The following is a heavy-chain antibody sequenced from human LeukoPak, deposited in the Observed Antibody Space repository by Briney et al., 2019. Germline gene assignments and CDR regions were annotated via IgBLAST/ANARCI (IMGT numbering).Heavy chain of an antibody. J-gene: IGHJ4*02. D-gene: IGHD5-12*01. CDR1: RFTFNSYA. V-gene: IGHV3-23*01. CDR2: IGGSNGIT. CDR3: ARNENSGWGYFDY. Sequence: GGSLRLSCAASRFTFNSYAMSWVRQAPGKGLEWVSVIGGSNGITFYVGSVKGRFTISGDNSKDTLYLQMNSLRAEDTAVYYCARNENSGWGYFDYWGQGTLVTVSS.